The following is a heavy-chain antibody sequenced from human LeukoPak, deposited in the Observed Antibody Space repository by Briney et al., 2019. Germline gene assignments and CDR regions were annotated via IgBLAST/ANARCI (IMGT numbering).Heavy chain of an antibody. D-gene: IGHD5-12*01. CDR3: ARDWVWLQTPNWLDP. CDR2: IYHRGST. J-gene: IGHJ5*02. V-gene: IGHV4-38-2*02. Sequence: PSETLSLTGTVSGYSISSGYYWGWIRQPPGKGLEWIGSIYHRGSTYYNRSLKSRVTISLDRSKNQFSLKLSSVTDADTAVYDCARDWVWLQTPNWLDPWGQGPLVSVSS. CDR1: GYSISSGYY.